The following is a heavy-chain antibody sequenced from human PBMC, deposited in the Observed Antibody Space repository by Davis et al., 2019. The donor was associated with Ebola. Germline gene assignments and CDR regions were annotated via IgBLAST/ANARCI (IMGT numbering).Heavy chain of an antibody. CDR1: GGSISSHY. J-gene: IGHJ4*02. Sequence: PSETLSLTCTVSGGSISSHYWSWIRHPAGKGLEWIGRIYTSGRTNYNPSLKSRVTMSVDTSKKQFSLRLSSVTAADTAVYYCVRDGCPGGSCYCGDYWGQGTLVTVSS. V-gene: IGHV4-4*07. CDR3: VRDGCPGGSCYCGDY. D-gene: IGHD2-15*01. CDR2: IYTSGRT.